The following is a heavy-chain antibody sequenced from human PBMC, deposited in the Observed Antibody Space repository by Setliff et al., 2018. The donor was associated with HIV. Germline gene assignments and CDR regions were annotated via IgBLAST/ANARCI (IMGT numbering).Heavy chain of an antibody. CDR3: ASANWNYLGYWFDP. Sequence: PSETLSLTCAVYGASLSDYYWSWIRQPPGKGLEWIGEINHTGNTNYNPSLKSRVTTSVDTSKNQFALKLNSVTAADTAMYYCASANWNYLGYWFDPWGQGTLVTVSS. D-gene: IGHD1-7*01. J-gene: IGHJ5*02. CDR1: GASLSDYY. V-gene: IGHV4-34*01. CDR2: INHTGNT.